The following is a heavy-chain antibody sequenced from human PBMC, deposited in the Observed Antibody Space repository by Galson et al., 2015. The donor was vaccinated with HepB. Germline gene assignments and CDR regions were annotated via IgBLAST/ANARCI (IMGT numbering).Heavy chain of an antibody. Sequence: SVQVSCKASGYTFSGYYLHWVRQAPGQGLEWMGWINPNTGGTNYAQKFQGWVTMTRDTSSSTAYMELIRLTSDDTAVYYCARASGWYPDYWGQGTLVTVSS. CDR1: GYTFSGYY. V-gene: IGHV1-2*04. D-gene: IGHD6-19*01. J-gene: IGHJ4*02. CDR3: ARASGWYPDY. CDR2: INPNTGGT.